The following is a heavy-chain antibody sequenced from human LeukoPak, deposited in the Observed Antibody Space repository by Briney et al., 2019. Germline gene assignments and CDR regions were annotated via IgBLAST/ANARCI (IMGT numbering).Heavy chain of an antibody. D-gene: IGHD4-17*01. Sequence: SETLSLTCTVSGGSISSGSYYWSWIRQPAGKGLEWIGRIYTSGSTNYNPSLKSRVTISVDTSKNQFSLKLSSVTAADTAVYYCAREVTVTTGGSFDYWGQGTLVTVSS. CDR1: GGSISSGSYY. CDR3: AREVTVTTGGSFDY. J-gene: IGHJ4*02. CDR2: IYTSGST. V-gene: IGHV4-61*02.